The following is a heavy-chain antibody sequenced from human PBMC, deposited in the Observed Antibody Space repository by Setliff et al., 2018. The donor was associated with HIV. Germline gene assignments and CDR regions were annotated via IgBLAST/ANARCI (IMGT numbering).Heavy chain of an antibody. D-gene: IGHD1-1*01. Sequence: PGGSLRLSCAASGFTFSRFAMHWVRQAPGKGLEWVAVISYDGSNKYYADSVKGRFTITGDNSKNTLYLEMNSLRAEDTAVYYCAGSAGYFVQADWGQGTLVTVSS. J-gene: IGHJ4*02. V-gene: IGHV3-30*04. CDR3: AGSAGYFVQAD. CDR2: ISYDGSNK. CDR1: GFTFSRFA.